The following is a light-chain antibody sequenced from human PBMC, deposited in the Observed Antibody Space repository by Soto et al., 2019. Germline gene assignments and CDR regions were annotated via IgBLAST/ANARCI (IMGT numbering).Light chain of an antibody. CDR1: TSDVGDNKY. CDR3: SSYTDSSNYV. CDR2: QVT. Sequence: QSALSQPASVSGSPGQTITISCTGTTSDVGDNKYVSWYQQHPGTAPKLMIYQVTNRPSGVSNRFSGSRSGNTASLTISGLQAEDEADYYCSSYTDSSNYVFGTGTKVTVL. J-gene: IGLJ1*01. V-gene: IGLV2-14*01.